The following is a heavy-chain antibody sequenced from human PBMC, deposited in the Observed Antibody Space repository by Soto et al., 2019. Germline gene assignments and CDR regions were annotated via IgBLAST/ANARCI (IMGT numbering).Heavy chain of an antibody. D-gene: IGHD3-10*01. J-gene: IGHJ4*02. V-gene: IGHV4-39*01. Sequence: QLQLQESGPGLVKPSETLSLTCTVSGGSISNAAYYWGWIRQPPGKGLECIGIIYYSGNTYYSPSLKSRVTMSVDTSKNQFSLKLSSVSAADTSMYYCARVYGSGSYYFDYWGQGTLVTVSS. CDR3: ARVYGSGSYYFDY. CDR2: IYYSGNT. CDR1: GGSISNAAYY.